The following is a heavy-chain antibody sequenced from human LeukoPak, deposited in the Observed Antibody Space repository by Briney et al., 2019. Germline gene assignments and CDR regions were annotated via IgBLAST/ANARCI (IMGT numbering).Heavy chain of an antibody. CDR2: IWYDGSNK. D-gene: IGHD3-22*01. J-gene: IGHJ6*02. Sequence: GGSLRLSCAASGFTFSSYGMHWVRQAPGKGLEWVAVIWYDGSNKYYADSVKGRFTISRDNSKNTLYLQMNSLRAEDPAVYYCAEDPPGSSGPYYYYGMDVWGQGTTVTVSS. CDR1: GFTFSSYG. V-gene: IGHV3-33*06. CDR3: AEDPPGSSGPYYYYGMDV.